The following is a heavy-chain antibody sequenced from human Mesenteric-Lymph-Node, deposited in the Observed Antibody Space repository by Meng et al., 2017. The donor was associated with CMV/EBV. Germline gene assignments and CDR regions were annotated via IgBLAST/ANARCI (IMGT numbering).Heavy chain of an antibody. J-gene: IGHJ3*02. CDR3: ARTLWPYDAFDI. Sequence: GESLKISCAASGFTFSDYYMSWIRQAPGKGLEWLSYISGSDGSIYYADSAKGRFTISRDNAKNSLYLQMNSLRAEDTAVYFCARTLWPYDAFDIWGQGAMVT. V-gene: IGHV3-11*01. D-gene: IGHD2-21*01. CDR1: GFTFSDYY. CDR2: ISGSDGSI.